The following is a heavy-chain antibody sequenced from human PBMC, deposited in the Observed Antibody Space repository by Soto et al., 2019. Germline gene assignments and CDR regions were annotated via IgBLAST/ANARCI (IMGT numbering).Heavy chain of an antibody. Sequence: SETLSLTCSVSGGSISGYYWSWIRQPPGKGLEWIGYIFYSGRSGSTNYNPSLKSRVTISVDTSKNQFSLKLSSVTAADTAVYYCARTALGWFDPWGQGTLVTVSS. J-gene: IGHJ5*02. D-gene: IGHD2-21*02. CDR3: ARTALGWFDP. V-gene: IGHV4-59*01. CDR2: IFYSGRSGST. CDR1: GGSISGYY.